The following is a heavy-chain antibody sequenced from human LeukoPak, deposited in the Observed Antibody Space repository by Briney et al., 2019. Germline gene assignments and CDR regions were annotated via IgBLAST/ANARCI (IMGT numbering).Heavy chain of an antibody. CDR2: IKQDGNEK. V-gene: IGHV3-7*01. CDR1: GFTVSSNY. CDR3: ARDTLGEGEDANYAVYYFDY. Sequence: PGGSLRLSCAVSGFTVSSNYMSWVRQAPGKGLEWVANIKQDGNEKYYADSVKGRFTISRDNGKNSLDLQMNSLRADDTAVYYCARDTLGEGEDANYAVYYFDYWGQGTVVTVSS. D-gene: IGHD4/OR15-4a*01. J-gene: IGHJ4*02.